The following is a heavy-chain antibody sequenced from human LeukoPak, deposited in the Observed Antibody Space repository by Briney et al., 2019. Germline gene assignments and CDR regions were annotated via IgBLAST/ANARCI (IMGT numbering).Heavy chain of an antibody. J-gene: IGHJ4*02. CDR1: GGSISSYY. V-gene: IGHV4-59*01. CDR3: ARFAPGQWLVDY. CDR2: IYYSGST. D-gene: IGHD6-19*01. Sequence: PSETLSLTCTVSGGSISSYYWSWIRQPPGNGLEWIGYIYYSGSTNYNPSLKSRVTISVDTSKNQFSLKLSSVTAADTAVYYCARFAPGQWLVDYWGQGTLVTVSS.